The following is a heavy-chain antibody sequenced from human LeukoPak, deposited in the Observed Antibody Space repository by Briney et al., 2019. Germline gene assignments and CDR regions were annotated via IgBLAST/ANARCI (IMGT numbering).Heavy chain of an antibody. V-gene: IGHV5-51*01. CDR1: GYSFTSYW. D-gene: IGHD3-22*01. J-gene: IGHJ3*02. CDR3: ASSNSYYYDSSGYYYGDAFDI. CDR2: IYPGDSDT. Sequence: GESLKISCKGSGYSFTSYWIGWVRQMPGKGLEWMGIIYPGDSDTRYSPSLQGQVTISADKSISTAYLQWSSLKASDTAMYYCASSNSYYYDSSGYYYGDAFDIWGQGTMVTVSS.